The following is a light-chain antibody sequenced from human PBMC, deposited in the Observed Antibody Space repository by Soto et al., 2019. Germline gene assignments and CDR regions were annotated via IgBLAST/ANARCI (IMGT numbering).Light chain of an antibody. CDR2: EVS. CDR1: SNDVGGYDY. CDR3: CSYAGTSTSVL. J-gene: IGLJ2*01. Sequence: QSALTQPASVSGSPGQSITISCSGTSNDVGGYDYVSWYQQHPGKAPKLVIYEVSNRPSWVSNRFSGSKSGNTASLTISGLQPEDEADYYCCSYAGTSTSVLFGGGTKLTVL. V-gene: IGLV2-14*01.